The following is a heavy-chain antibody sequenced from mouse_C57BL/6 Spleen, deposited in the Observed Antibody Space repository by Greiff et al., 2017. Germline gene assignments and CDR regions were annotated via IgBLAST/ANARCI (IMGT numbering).Heavy chain of an antibody. J-gene: IGHJ3*01. CDR3: ARLVTTWRVAY. D-gene: IGHD2-2*01. Sequence: VQLQQSGAELVRPGTSVKVSCKASGYAFTNYLIEWVKQRPGQGLAWIGLINPGSGGNNYNEKFKGTAPLAADKSSSTAYMQRSSLTSEDAAVYFCARLVTTWRVAYWGQGTLVTVSA. V-gene: IGHV1-54*01. CDR1: GYAFTNYL. CDR2: INPGSGGN.